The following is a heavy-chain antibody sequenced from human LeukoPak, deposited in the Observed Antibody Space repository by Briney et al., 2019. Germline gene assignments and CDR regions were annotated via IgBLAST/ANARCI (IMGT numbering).Heavy chain of an antibody. CDR3: AKDDEVGITIFGVVTETPDYYGMDV. V-gene: IGHV3-30*18. D-gene: IGHD3-3*01. CDR2: ISYDGSNK. Sequence: GSLRLSCAASGFTFSSYGMHWVRQAPGKGLEWVAVISYDGSNKYYADSVKGRFTISRDNSKNTLYLQMNSLRAEDTAVYYCAKDDEVGITIFGVVTETPDYYGMDVWGQGTTVTVSS. CDR1: GFTFSSYG. J-gene: IGHJ6*02.